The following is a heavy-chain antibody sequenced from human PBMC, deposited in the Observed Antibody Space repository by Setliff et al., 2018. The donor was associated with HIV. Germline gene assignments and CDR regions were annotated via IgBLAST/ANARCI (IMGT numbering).Heavy chain of an antibody. CDR3: ARDWNGSGRAMDV. D-gene: IGHD3-10*01. CDR2: ISSPSTM. Sequence: LRLSCTASGFSFSAYYMGWVRQSPGKGLEWIAYISSPSTMFYADYVRGRFTISRDNAKNSLYLQMNSLRAEDTAVYYCARDWNGSGRAMDVWGKGTTVTVSS. J-gene: IGHJ6*03. V-gene: IGHV3-11*04. CDR1: GFSFSAYY.